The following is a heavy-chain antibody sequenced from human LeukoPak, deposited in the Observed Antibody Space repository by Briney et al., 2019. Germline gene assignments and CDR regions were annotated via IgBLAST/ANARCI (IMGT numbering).Heavy chain of an antibody. J-gene: IGHJ3*02. CDR1: GYTFTSYA. CDR2: INTNTGNP. CDR3: AKAARCWYVGGAFDI. V-gene: IGHV7-4-1*02. Sequence: ASVKVSCKASGYTFTSYAINWVRQAPGQGLEWMGWINTNTGNPTYAQGFTGRFVFSLNTSVSTAYMQLSSLKSEDTAVYYCAKAARCWYVGGAFDIWGQGTMVTVSS. D-gene: IGHD6-13*01.